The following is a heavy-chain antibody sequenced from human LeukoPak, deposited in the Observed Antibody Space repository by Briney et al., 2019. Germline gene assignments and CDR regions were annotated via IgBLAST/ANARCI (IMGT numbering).Heavy chain of an antibody. V-gene: IGHV1-69*10. J-gene: IGHJ6*02. Sequence: SVKVSCKASGGTFTSYAISWVRQAPGQGLEWMGWINPISGITNYAQKFQGRVTITTDKSTSTAYMELSSLRSDDTAVSYCPRDRGARDIVLVVAAIGLQYYYGMDVWGQGTTVPVSS. CDR2: INPISGIT. D-gene: IGHD2-15*01. CDR3: PRDRGARDIVLVVAAIGLQYYYGMDV. CDR1: GGTFTSYA.